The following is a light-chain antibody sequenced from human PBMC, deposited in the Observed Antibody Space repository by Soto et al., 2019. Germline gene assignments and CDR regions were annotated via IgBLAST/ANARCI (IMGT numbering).Light chain of an antibody. Sequence: QSVLTQPPSASGTPGQRVTISCSGSSSNIGSNYVYWYQQLPGTAPKLLIYRNNQRPSGVPDRFSGSKSGTSASLAITGLQAEDEADYYCQSYDSSLSAPVFGGGTKLTVL. CDR3: QSYDSSLSAPV. CDR2: RNN. V-gene: IGLV1-47*01. CDR1: SSNIGSNY. J-gene: IGLJ2*01.